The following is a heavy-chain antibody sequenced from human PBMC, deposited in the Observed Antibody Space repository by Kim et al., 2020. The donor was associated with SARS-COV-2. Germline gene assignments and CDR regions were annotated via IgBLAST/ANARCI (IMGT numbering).Heavy chain of an antibody. CDR3: ARHIDYDSHYFDY. V-gene: IGHV4-59*08. CDR2: IYYSGST. D-gene: IGHD3-22*01. Sequence: SETLSLTCTVSGGSISSYYWSWIRQPPGKGLEWIGYIYYSGSTNYNPSLKSRVTISVDTSKNQFSLKLSSVTAADTAVYYCARHIDYDSHYFDYWGQGTLVTVSS. CDR1: GGSISSYY. J-gene: IGHJ4*02.